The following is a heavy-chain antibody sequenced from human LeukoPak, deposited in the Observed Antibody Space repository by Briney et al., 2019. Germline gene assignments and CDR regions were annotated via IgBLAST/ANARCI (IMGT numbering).Heavy chain of an antibody. CDR1: GYSISSGYY. CDR3: ARHGNCSSTSCFDY. CDR2: IYHSGST. D-gene: IGHD2-2*01. V-gene: IGHV4-38-2*01. J-gene: IGHJ4*02. Sequence: SETLSLTCAVSGYSISSGYYWGWIRQPPGKGLEWIGSIYHSGSTYYNPSLKSRVTISVDTSKNQFSLKLSSVTAAGTAVYYCARHGNCSSTSCFDYWGQGTLVTVSS.